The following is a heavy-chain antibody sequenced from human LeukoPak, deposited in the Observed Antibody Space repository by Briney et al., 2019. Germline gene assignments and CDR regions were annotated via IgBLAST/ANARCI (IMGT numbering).Heavy chain of an antibody. CDR3: VRAVAGASTFHLDS. V-gene: IGHV1-8*01. CDR1: GYSFTSHD. J-gene: IGHJ4*02. CDR2: MNPNSGNT. D-gene: IGHD2-2*01. Sequence: ASVKVSCKASGYSFTSHDINWVRQATGKGLEWLGWMNPNSGNTGNPQKFQGRVTMTRDTSIGTAYMELSSLKFEDTAVYYCVRAVAGASTFHLDSWGQGTLVTVSS.